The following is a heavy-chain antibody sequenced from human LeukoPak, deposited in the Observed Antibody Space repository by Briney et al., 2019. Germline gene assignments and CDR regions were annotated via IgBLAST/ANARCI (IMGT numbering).Heavy chain of an antibody. CDR1: GGSISSSSYY. V-gene: IGHV4-39*07. J-gene: IGHJ4*02. CDR2: IYYSGST. D-gene: IGHD6-19*01. Sequence: PSETLSLTCTVSGGSISSSSYYWGWIRQPPGKGLEWIGSIYYSGSTYYNPSLKSRVTISVDTSKNQFSLKLSSVTAADTAVYYCARDRVSGWPQFDYWGQGALVTVSS. CDR3: ARDRVSGWPQFDY.